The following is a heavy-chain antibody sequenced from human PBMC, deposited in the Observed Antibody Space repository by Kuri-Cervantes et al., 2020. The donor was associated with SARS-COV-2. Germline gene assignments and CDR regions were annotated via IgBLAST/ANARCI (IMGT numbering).Heavy chain of an antibody. Sequence: SVKVSCKASGGTFSSYAISWVRQAPGQGLEWMGRIIPILGIANYAQKFQGRVTITADKSTSTAYMELSSLRSEDTAVYYCARGVGATYFDYWGQGTRVTVSS. CDR2: IIPILGIA. CDR1: GGTFSSYA. J-gene: IGHJ4*02. CDR3: ARGVGATYFDY. V-gene: IGHV1-69*04. D-gene: IGHD1-26*01.